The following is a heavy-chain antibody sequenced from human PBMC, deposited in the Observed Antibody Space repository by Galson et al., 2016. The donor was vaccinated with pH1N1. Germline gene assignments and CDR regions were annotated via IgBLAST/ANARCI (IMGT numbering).Heavy chain of an antibody. J-gene: IGHJ4*02. CDR3: ARRYYFDY. Sequence: SVKVSCKASGYTLSRYYMHWLRQAPGQGLEWMGIIDPSGGSTTYAQKFQGRVTMTHDTATNTVYMELSSLRSDDTAVYYCARRYYFDYWGQGTLVAVSS. V-gene: IGHV1-46*03. CDR1: GYTLSRYY. CDR2: IDPSGGST.